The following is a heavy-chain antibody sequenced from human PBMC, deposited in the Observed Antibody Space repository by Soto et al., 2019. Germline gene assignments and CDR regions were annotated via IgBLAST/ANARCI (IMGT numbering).Heavy chain of an antibody. CDR2: ISGSGGST. V-gene: IGHV3-23*01. CDR1: GFTFSSYA. Sequence: HPGGSLRLSCAASGFTFSSYAMSWVRQAPGKGLEWVSAISGSGGSTYYADSVKGRFTISRDDSKNTLYLQMNSLRAEDTAVYYCAKVGYGYGLYYFDYWGQGTLVTVSS. D-gene: IGHD5-18*01. J-gene: IGHJ4*02. CDR3: AKVGYGYGLYYFDY.